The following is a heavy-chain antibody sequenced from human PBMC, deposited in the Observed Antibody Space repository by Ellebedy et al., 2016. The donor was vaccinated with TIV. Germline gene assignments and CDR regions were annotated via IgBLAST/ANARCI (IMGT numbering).Heavy chain of an antibody. Sequence: AASVKVSCKASGGTFSSYAISWVRQAPGQGLEWIGRIIPILGIANYAQKFQGRVTITEDKSTRTAYMELSSLRSEDTAVYYCARLEDDYVWGGYREGRYYYGMDVWGQGTTVTVSS. CDR1: GGTFSSYA. V-gene: IGHV1-69*04. CDR3: ARLEDDYVWGGYREGRYYYGMDV. D-gene: IGHD3-16*02. J-gene: IGHJ6*02. CDR2: IIPILGIA.